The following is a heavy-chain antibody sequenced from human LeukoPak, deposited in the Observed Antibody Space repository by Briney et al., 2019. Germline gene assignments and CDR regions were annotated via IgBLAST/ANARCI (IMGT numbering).Heavy chain of an antibody. CDR1: GGSIGSSSFF. Sequence: SETLSLTCTVSGGSIGSSSFFWGWIRRPPGKGLEWIGSIYYSGGTFYNPSLKSRITISIDTSKNQFSLKLSSVTAADTAVYYCARHKSLGSSAYYYPFDYWGLGNLVTVSS. CDR2: IYYSGGT. D-gene: IGHD3-22*01. J-gene: IGHJ4*02. CDR3: ARHKSLGSSAYYYPFDY. V-gene: IGHV4-39*01.